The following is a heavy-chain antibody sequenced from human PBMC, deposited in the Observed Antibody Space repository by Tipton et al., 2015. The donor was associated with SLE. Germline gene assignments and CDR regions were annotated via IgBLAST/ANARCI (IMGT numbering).Heavy chain of an antibody. Sequence: LRLSCSVSGGSITSHYWTWIRQSPGKELEWLAYVSYTGSATYNPSLKSRLTISLDRSKNQFSLNLRSVTATDTAVYYCARGAYDWGSYFVDSWGQGTLVSVSS. CDR3: ARGAYDWGSYFVDS. CDR1: GGSITSHY. V-gene: IGHV4-59*11. CDR2: VSYTGSA. D-gene: IGHD7-27*01. J-gene: IGHJ5*01.